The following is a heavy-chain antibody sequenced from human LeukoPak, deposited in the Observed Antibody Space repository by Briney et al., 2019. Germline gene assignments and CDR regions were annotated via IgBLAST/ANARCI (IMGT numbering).Heavy chain of an antibody. J-gene: IGHJ3*02. V-gene: IGHV4-61*02. Sequence: SETLSLTCTVSGGSISSGGYYWSWIRQPAGKGLEWIGRIYTSGSTNYNPSLKSRVTMSVDTSKNQFSLKLSSVTAADTAVYYCARTWIVDAFDIWGQGTMVTVSS. CDR2: IYTSGST. CDR3: ARTWIVDAFDI. CDR1: GGSISSGGYY. D-gene: IGHD5-12*01.